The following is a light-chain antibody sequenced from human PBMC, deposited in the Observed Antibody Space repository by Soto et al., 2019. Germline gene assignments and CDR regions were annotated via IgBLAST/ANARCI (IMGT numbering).Light chain of an antibody. Sequence: QSPATLSLSPGERATLSCRASQHIDVYLDWLQQKPGQSPRLLIFDASARATGTPTRFSGSGSGTDFTLTISSLEPEDFAVYYCQQRGDWPLTFGPGTKVDIK. J-gene: IGKJ3*01. CDR2: DAS. CDR3: QQRGDWPLT. CDR1: QHIDVY. V-gene: IGKV3-11*01.